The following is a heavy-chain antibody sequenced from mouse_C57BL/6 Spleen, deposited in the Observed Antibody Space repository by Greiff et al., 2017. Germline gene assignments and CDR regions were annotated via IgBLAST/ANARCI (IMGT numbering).Heavy chain of an antibody. CDR1: GFTFTDYY. V-gene: IGHV7-3*01. CDR2: IRNKANGYTT. CDR3: ARWGTTVVAPLDY. Sequence: EVKLVESGGGLVQPGGSLSLSCAASGFTFTDYYMSWVRQPPGKALEWLGFIRNKANGYTTEYSASVKGRFTISRDNSQSILYLQMNALRAEDSATYYCARWGTTVVAPLDYWGQGTTLTVSS. D-gene: IGHD1-1*01. J-gene: IGHJ2*01.